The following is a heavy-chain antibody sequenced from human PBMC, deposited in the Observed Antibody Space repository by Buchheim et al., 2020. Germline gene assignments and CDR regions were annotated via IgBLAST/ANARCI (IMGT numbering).Heavy chain of an antibody. CDR2: TYYRSKWYT. J-gene: IGHJ4*02. Sequence: QVQLQQSGPGLVKPSQTLSLTCGISGDSVSSNSAAWSWIRQSPSRGLEGLGRTYYRSKWYTDYAVSVKRRITINANTSKTQISLQLNSVTPEDTAVYYCARGSHASVWRWGQGTL. V-gene: IGHV6-1*01. D-gene: IGHD6-19*01. CDR1: GDSVSSNSAA. CDR3: ARGSHASVWR.